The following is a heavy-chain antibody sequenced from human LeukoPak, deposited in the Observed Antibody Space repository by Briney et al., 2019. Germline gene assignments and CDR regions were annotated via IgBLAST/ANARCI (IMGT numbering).Heavy chain of an antibody. CDR2: LTGSGAST. V-gene: IGHV3-23*01. CDR1: GFTFSTYA. Sequence: GGSLRLSCAASGFTFSTYAMSWVRQAPGKGLEWVSTLTGSGASTYYADSVKGRFTISRDNSKNTLYLQMNSLRAEDTAVYYCARGVDVWGQGTTVTVSS. J-gene: IGHJ6*02. CDR3: ARGVDV.